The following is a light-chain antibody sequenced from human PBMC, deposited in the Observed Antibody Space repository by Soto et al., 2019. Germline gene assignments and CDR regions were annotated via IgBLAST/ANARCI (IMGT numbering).Light chain of an antibody. Sequence: QSVLTQPPSASGSPGQSVTISCTGTKNDIGVYDFVSWYQHHPGKAPRLIIYEVVQRPSGVPDRFSGSKPGNTASLTVSGLRAADEADYFCKSYAGSNTYVFGSGTKVTVL. V-gene: IGLV2-8*01. CDR3: KSYAGSNTYV. CDR2: EVV. CDR1: KNDIGVYDF. J-gene: IGLJ1*01.